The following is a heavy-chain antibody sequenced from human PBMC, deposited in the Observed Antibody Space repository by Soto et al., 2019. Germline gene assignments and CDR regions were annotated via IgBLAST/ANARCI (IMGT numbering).Heavy chain of an antibody. CDR2: IFPSDPDT. Sequence: PGESLKIPRRTSGYRFTSYWIAWVRQMPGKGQEWMGIIFPSDPDTRYSPSFQGQVTISADRSTSTVFLQCASLKASDTAVYFCARKDKSGYFNWFDPWGQGTLVTSPQ. CDR1: GYRFTSYW. V-gene: IGHV5-51*01. CDR3: ARKDKSGYFNWFDP. J-gene: IGHJ5*02. D-gene: IGHD3-22*01.